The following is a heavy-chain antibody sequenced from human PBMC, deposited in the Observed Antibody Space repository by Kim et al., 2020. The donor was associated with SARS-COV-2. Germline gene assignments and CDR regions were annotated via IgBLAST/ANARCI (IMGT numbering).Heavy chain of an antibody. J-gene: IGHJ4*02. CDR2: IIPILGIA. Sequence: SVKVSCKASGGTFSSYAISWVRQAPGQGLEWMGRIIPILGIANYAQKFQGRVTITADKSTSTAYMELSSLRSEDTAVYYCARRHPGFLEDYWGQGTLVTVSS. CDR1: GGTFSSYA. D-gene: IGHD3-3*01. V-gene: IGHV1-69*04. CDR3: ARRHPGFLEDY.